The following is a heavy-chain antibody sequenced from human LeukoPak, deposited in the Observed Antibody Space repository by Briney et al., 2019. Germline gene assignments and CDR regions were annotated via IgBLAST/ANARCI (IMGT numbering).Heavy chain of an antibody. D-gene: IGHD6-13*01. V-gene: IGHV1-2*02. J-gene: IGHJ5*02. Sequence: ASVKVSCKASGYTFTGHYMHWVRQAPGQGLEWMGWINPDSGGTDYAQKFQGRVTMTRDTSITTAYMELSRLTSDDTAVYFCARDPRIKAAGDDNWFDPWGQGTLVSISS. CDR1: GYTFTGHY. CDR3: ARDPRIKAAGDDNWFDP. CDR2: INPDSGGT.